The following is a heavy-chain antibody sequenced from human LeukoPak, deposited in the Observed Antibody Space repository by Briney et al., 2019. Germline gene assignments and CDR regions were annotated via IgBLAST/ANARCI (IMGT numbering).Heavy chain of an antibody. V-gene: IGHV1-2*02. Sequence: GASVKVSCKASGYTFTGYYMHWVRQAPGQGLEWMGWINPNSGGTNYAQKFQGRVTMTRDTSISTAYMELSRLRSDDTAVYYCARDWSMTTVTRGAFDIWGQGTMVTVSS. CDR2: INPNSGGT. CDR1: GYTFTGYY. CDR3: ARDWSMTTVTRGAFDI. J-gene: IGHJ3*02. D-gene: IGHD4-17*01.